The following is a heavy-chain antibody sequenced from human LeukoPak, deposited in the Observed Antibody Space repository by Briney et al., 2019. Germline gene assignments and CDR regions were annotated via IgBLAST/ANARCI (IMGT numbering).Heavy chain of an antibody. V-gene: IGHV3-21*01. CDR2: ISSSSSYI. CDR1: GFTFSSYS. J-gene: IGHJ3*02. Sequence: GGSLRLSCAASGFTFSSYSMNWVRQAPGKGLEWVSSISSSSSYIYYADSVKGRFTISRDNAKNSLYLQMNSLRAEDTAVYYCARAGGLYNWNFGDAIDIWGQGTRVTVSS. CDR3: ARAGGLYNWNFGDAIDI. D-gene: IGHD1-20*01.